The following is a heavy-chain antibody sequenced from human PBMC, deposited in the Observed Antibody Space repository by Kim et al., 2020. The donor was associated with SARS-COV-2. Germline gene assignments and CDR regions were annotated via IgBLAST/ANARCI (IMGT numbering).Heavy chain of an antibody. D-gene: IGHD3-9*01. CDR2: IYYSGST. CDR3: ARGMHYDILTGYYSPVDY. J-gene: IGHJ4*02. Sequence: SETLSLTCTVSGGSISSYYWSWIRQPPGKGLEWIGYIYYSGSTNYNPSLKSRVTISVDTSKNQFSLKLSSVTAADTAVYYCARGMHYDILTGYYSPVDYWGQGTLVTVSS. CDR1: GGSISSYY. V-gene: IGHV4-59*13.